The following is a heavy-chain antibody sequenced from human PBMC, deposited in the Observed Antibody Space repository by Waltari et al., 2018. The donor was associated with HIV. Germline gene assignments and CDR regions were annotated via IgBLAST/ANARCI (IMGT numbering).Heavy chain of an antibody. D-gene: IGHD3-22*01. CDR3: AKDYYSDRSGYEGYFDS. CDR2: ISANGDNI. CDR1: GFNFNDYG. J-gene: IGHJ4*02. V-gene: IGHV3-23*01. Sequence: VHLLQSGGELTQPGGSLRLSCLASGFNFNDYGMIWVRQAPGRGLEWVSSISANGDNIKSAESVKGRFTVSRDNSRNTVYFLMDDLRVDDTAIYYCAKDYYSDRSGYEGYFDSWGQGSLVTVSS.